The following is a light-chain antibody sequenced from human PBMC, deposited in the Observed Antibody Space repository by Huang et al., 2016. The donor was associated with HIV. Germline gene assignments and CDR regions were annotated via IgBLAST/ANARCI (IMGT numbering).Light chain of an antibody. V-gene: IGKV3-15*01. Sequence: IVMTQSPATLSVSPGERVTLSCRANRNVSTTLAWYQQRPGQAPRLRIYGSSTRAPGVPARFSGSGSGTDFSLPISSLQSEDFALYYCHQYNNWLLSFGGGTRVDI. CDR2: GSS. CDR3: HQYNNWLLS. J-gene: IGKJ4*01. CDR1: RNVSTT.